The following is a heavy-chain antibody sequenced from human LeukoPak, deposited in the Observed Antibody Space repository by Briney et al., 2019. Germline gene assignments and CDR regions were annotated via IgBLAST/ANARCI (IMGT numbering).Heavy chain of an antibody. CDR3: AKDIQYYYDSSGYHQPGYFDY. D-gene: IGHD3-22*01. J-gene: IGHJ4*02. V-gene: IGHV3-9*01. CDR2: ISWNSGSI. Sequence: PGGSLRLSCAASGFTFSSYAMSWVRQAPGKGLEWVSGISWNSGSIGYADSVKGRFTISRDNAKNSLYLQMNSLRAEDTALYYCAKDIQYYYDSSGYHQPGYFDYWGQGTLVTVSS. CDR1: GFTFSSYA.